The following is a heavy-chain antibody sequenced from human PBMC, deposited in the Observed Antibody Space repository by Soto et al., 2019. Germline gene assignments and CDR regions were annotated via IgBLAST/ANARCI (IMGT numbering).Heavy chain of an antibody. CDR1: GYTFTGYY. Sequence: VKVSCKASGYTFTGYYMHWVRQAPGQGLEWMGWINPNSGGTNYAQKFQGRVTMTRDTSISTAYMELSRLRSDDTAVYYCARDPLYDILTGYYVHYYGMDVWGQGTTVTVSS. CDR2: INPNSGGT. CDR3: ARDPLYDILTGYYVHYYGMDV. J-gene: IGHJ6*02. D-gene: IGHD3-9*01. V-gene: IGHV1-2*02.